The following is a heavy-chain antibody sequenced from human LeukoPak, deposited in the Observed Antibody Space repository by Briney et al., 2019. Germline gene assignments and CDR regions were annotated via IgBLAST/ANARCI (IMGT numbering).Heavy chain of an antibody. J-gene: IGHJ4*02. CDR2: IYYSGST. CDR3: YRYSDRGNYVDY. D-gene: IGHD3-16*02. V-gene: IGHV4-39*07. Sequence: SETLSLTCTVSGGSISSSSYYWGWIRQPPGKGLEWIGSIYYSGSTYYNPSLKSRVTISVDTSKNQFSLKLSSVTAADSAVYYYYRYSDRGNYVDYWGQGTLVTVSS. CDR1: GGSISSSSYY.